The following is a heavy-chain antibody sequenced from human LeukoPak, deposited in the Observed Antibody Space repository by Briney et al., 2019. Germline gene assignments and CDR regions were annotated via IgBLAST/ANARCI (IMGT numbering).Heavy chain of an antibody. J-gene: IGHJ4*02. V-gene: IGHV1-2*02. D-gene: IGHD3-16*02. CDR3: ARVSTDWWGRYREKPFDY. Sequence: ASVKVSCKASGYTFTGYYMHWVRQAPGQGLEWMGWINPNSGGTNYAQKFQGRVTMTRDTSISTAYMELSRLRSDDTAVYYCARVSTDWWGRYREKPFDYWGQGTLVTVSS. CDR1: GYTFTGYY. CDR2: INPNSGGT.